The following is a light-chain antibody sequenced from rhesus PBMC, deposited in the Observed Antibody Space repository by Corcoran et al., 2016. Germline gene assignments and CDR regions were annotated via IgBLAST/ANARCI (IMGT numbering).Light chain of an antibody. CDR2: DVS. J-gene: IGLJ6*01. CDR3: SSYAGSNTDV. CDR1: SSEIGGYNY. Sequence: QAALTQPPSVSGSPGQSVTISCNGTSSEIGGYNYVSWYQQHPGKAPKLMIYDVSKRPSGVSDRFSGSKSRNTASLTSSGLQAEDEADYYCSSYAGSNTDVFGSGTKLTVL. V-gene: IGLV2-23*01.